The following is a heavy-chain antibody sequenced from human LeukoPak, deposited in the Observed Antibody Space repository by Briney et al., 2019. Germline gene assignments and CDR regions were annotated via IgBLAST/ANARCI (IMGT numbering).Heavy chain of an antibody. J-gene: IGHJ4*02. CDR1: GFTVSSNY. CDR2: IYSGGST. V-gene: IGHV3-53*01. CDR3: ARAYSYGDGFDY. Sequence: GGSLRLSCAASGFTVSSNYMSWVRQAPGKGLEWVSVIYSGGSTYYADSVKGRFTISRDNSKNTLYLQMNSLRAEDTAVYYCARAYSYGDGFDYWGQGTLVTVSS. D-gene: IGHD5-18*01.